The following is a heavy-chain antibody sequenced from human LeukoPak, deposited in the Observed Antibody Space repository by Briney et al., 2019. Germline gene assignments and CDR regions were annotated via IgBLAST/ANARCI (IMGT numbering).Heavy chain of an antibody. Sequence: SETLSLTCTVSGGSISSSSYHWGWIRQPPGKGLEWIGSIYYSGSTYYNPSLKSRVTISVDTSKNQFSLKLSSVTAADTAVYYCARQPYYDFWSGYLNWFDPWGQGTLVTVSS. V-gene: IGHV4-39*01. CDR1: GGSISSSSYH. D-gene: IGHD3-3*01. J-gene: IGHJ5*02. CDR2: IYYSGST. CDR3: ARQPYYDFWSGYLNWFDP.